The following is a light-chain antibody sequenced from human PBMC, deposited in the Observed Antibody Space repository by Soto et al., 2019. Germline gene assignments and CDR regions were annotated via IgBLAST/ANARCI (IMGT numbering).Light chain of an antibody. CDR3: QLYGTSPKP. V-gene: IGKV3-20*01. Sequence: EIMMTQSPGTLSVSPGEGATLSCTASQSVNLNLAWYQQKPGQAPRLLIYAASTRATGIPDRFSGSGSGTDFTLSISRLEPEDFAVYYCQLYGTSPKPFGQGTKVEIK. J-gene: IGKJ1*01. CDR1: QSVNLN. CDR2: AAS.